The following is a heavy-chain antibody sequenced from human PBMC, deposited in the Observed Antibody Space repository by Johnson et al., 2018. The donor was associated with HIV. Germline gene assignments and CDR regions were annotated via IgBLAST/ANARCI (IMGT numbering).Heavy chain of an antibody. D-gene: IGHD3-3*01. J-gene: IGHJ3*02. V-gene: IGHV3-30*04. Sequence: QMHLVESGGDVVQPGRSLTLSCAASAFTFSSYALHWLRQAPGKGLESVAFIHYDGSNQTYADSVKRRFTISRDHSKNTLYLQMNSLLAEDTAVYYWASTICGVAWNAVDIWGQGTMVIVSS. CDR1: AFTFSSYA. CDR3: ASTICGVAWNAVDI. CDR2: IHYDGSNQ.